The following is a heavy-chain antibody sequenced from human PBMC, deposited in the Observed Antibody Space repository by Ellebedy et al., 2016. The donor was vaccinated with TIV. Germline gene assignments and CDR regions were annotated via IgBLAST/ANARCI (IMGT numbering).Heavy chain of an antibody. J-gene: IGHJ5*02. Sequence: GESLKISCAASGFTFSHYWMTWVRLAPGRGLEWLANINQDGSQKYYVDSVKGRFTISRDNAKTSLYLQMNSLRDEDTAVYYCARAIGVADCSWGQGTLVTVSS. CDR1: GFTFSHYW. D-gene: IGHD2-21*02. CDR2: INQDGSQK. V-gene: IGHV3-7*01. CDR3: ARAIGVADCS.